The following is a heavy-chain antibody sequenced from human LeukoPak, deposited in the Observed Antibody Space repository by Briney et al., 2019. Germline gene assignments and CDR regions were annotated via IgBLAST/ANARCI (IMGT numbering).Heavy chain of an antibody. CDR2: ISVYNGNT. D-gene: IGHD6-13*01. V-gene: IGHV1-18*01. J-gene: IGHJ4*02. Sequence: ASVKVSCKASGYTFSSYGISWVRQAPGQGLEWMGWISVYNGNTNYAQKLQGRVTMTTETSTSTAYMELRSLRSDDTAVYYCARGRYSSSWYYPRAFFDYWGQGTLVTVSS. CDR3: ARGRYSSSWYYPRAFFDY. CDR1: GYTFSSYG.